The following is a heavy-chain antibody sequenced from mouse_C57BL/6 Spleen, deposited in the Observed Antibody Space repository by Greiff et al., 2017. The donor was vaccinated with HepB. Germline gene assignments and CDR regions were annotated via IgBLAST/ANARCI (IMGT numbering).Heavy chain of an antibody. J-gene: IGHJ3*01. Sequence: LQESGPELVKPGASVKISCKASGYAFSSSWMNWVKQRPGKGLEWIGRIYPGDGDTNYNGKFKGKATLTADKSSSTAYMQLSSLTSEDSAVYFCARGNDGYYWFAYWGQGTLVTVSA. CDR2: IYPGDGDT. V-gene: IGHV1-82*01. CDR3: ARGNDGYYWFAY. CDR1: GYAFSSSW. D-gene: IGHD2-3*01.